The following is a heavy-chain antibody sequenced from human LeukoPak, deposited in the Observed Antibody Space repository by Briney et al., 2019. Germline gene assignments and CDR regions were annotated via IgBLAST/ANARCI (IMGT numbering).Heavy chain of an antibody. CDR1: GFTFSSYA. J-gene: IGHJ4*02. CDR2: ISGSGGNT. D-gene: IGHD2-2*01. CDR3: AIDSRSTWHFDY. V-gene: IGHV3-23*01. Sequence: GGSLRLSCAASGFTFSSYAMSWVRQAPGKGLEWVSAISGSGGNTYSADSVKGRFTISRDSSKNTMFLQMNRLRAEATAVYYCAIDSRSTWHFDYWGQGTLVTVSS.